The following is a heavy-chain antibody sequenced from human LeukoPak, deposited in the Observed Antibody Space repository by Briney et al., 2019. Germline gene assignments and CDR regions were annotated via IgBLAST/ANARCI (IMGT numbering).Heavy chain of an antibody. J-gene: IGHJ4*02. CDR1: GFTFSTYT. D-gene: IGHD2-2*01. CDR3: ARGYQRPDY. CDR2: ISSSSSNI. Sequence: GGSLRLSCAASGFTFSTYTMNWVRQAPGKGLEWVSSISSSSSNIYYADSVKGRFTISRDNAMNSVYLQMNSLRVEDTAVYYCARGYQRPDYWGQGTLITVSS. V-gene: IGHV3-21*01.